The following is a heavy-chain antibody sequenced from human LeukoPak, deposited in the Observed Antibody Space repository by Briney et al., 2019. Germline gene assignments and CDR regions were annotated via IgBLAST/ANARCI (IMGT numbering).Heavy chain of an antibody. Sequence: GGSLRLSCAASGLIFDDYTMHWVRQAPGKGLEWVSLISRNGAATKYADSVRGRFTVSRDNSKNSLYLQMNSLRAEDMAVYYCARDPGGYSSGGELDVWGKGTTVTVSS. J-gene: IGHJ6*04. CDR3: ARDPGGYSSGGELDV. D-gene: IGHD6-19*01. CDR1: GLIFDDYT. CDR2: ISRNGAAT. V-gene: IGHV3-43*01.